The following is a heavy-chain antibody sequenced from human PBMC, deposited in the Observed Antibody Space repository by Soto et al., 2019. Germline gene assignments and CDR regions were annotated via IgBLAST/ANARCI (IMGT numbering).Heavy chain of an antibody. CDR3: ARAHTTVTHFDY. CDR2: IYYSGST. D-gene: IGHD4-17*01. CDR1: GGSISSYY. J-gene: IGHJ4*02. V-gene: IGHV4-59*01. Sequence: SETLSLTCTVSGGSISSYYWSWIRQPPGKGLEWIGYIYYSGSTNYNPSLKIRFTISVDTSKTHFSLKLSSVTVADTAVYYGARAHTTVTHFDYGGQGTLVTVSS.